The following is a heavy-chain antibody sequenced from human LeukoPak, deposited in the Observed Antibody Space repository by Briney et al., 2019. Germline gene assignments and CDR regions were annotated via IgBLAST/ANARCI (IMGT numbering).Heavy chain of an antibody. CDR3: GRDALVGYFSYYYMDV. CDR1: GGSISSHY. Sequence: SETLSLTCTVSGGSISSHYWTWIRQSPVKGLEWIGDISNSGSTSYNPSLKSRVTISIDTSKNQFSLKLSSVTAADAAVYYCGRDALVGYFSYYYMDVWGKGTTVTVSS. D-gene: IGHD2-15*01. CDR2: ISNSGST. V-gene: IGHV4-59*11. J-gene: IGHJ6*03.